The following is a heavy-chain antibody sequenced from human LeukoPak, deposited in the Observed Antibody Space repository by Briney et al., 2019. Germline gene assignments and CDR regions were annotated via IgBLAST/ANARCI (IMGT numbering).Heavy chain of an antibody. D-gene: IGHD4-17*01. J-gene: IGHJ4*02. CDR3: AKGSDGYGDYRVSGPDY. V-gene: IGHV3-23*01. CDR2: ISGSGGST. Sequence: GASLRLSCAASGFTFSSYAMSWVRQAPGKGLEWVSAISGSGGSTYYADSVEGRFTISRDNSKNTLYLQMNSLRAEDTAVYYCAKGSDGYGDYRVSGPDYWGQGTLVTVSS. CDR1: GFTFSSYA.